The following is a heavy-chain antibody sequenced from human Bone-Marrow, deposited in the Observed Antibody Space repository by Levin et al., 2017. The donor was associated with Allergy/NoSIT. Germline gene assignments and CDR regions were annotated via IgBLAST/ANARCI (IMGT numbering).Heavy chain of an antibody. CDR3: ARGPTVVVPAAMGKYYYYDDYMDV. Sequence: TTSETLSLTCAVYGGSFSGYYWSWIRQPPGKGLEWIGEINHSGSTNYNPSLKSRVTISVDTYKNQFSLKLSSVTAADTAVYYCARGPTVVVPAAMGKYYYYDDYMDVWGKGTTVTVSS. V-gene: IGHV4-34*01. D-gene: IGHD2-2*01. J-gene: IGHJ6*03. CDR1: GGSFSGYY. CDR2: INHSGST.